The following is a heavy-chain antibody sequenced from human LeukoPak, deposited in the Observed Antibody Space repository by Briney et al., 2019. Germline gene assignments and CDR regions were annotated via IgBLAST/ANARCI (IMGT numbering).Heavy chain of an antibody. CDR1: GGSISSYY. D-gene: IGHD2-21*02. CDR2: IYYSGST. CDR3: ARVVTAIPTGSYYFDY. J-gene: IGHJ4*02. Sequence: SETLSLTCTVSGGSISSYYWSWIRQPPGKGLEWIGYIYYSGSTNYNPSLKSRVTISVDTSKNQFSLKLSSVTAADTAVYYCARVVTAIPTGSYYFDYWGQGTLVTVSS. V-gene: IGHV4-59*08.